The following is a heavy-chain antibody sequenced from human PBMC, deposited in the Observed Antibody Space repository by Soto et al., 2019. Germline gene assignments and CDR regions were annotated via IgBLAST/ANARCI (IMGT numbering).Heavy chain of an antibody. CDR3: ARVVVVAYAFDI. J-gene: IGHJ3*02. D-gene: IGHD2-21*01. Sequence: SETLSLTCAVYGGSFSGYYWSWIRQPPGKGLEWIGEINHSGSTNYNPSLKSRVTISVDTSKNQFSLKLSSVTAADTAVYYCARVVVVAYAFDIWGQGTLVTVSS. CDR2: INHSGST. CDR1: GGSFSGYY. V-gene: IGHV4-34*01.